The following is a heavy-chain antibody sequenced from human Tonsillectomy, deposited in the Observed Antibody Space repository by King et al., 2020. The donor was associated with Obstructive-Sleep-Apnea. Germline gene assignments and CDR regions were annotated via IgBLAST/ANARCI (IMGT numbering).Heavy chain of an antibody. CDR3: AAVPDRDGDFDY. J-gene: IGHJ4*02. CDR1: GFSFTSSS. D-gene: IGHD1-14*01. CDR2: IVVGDVNT. Sequence: QLVQSGPEVKKPGTSVKVSCKASGFSFTSSSMQWVRQARGQRLGGIGWIVVGDVNTLYGTRFQEKVTITRAVSTSTDYRELSSLRSDDTAVYYCAAVPDRDGDFDYWGQGTLVTVSP. V-gene: IGHV1-58*02.